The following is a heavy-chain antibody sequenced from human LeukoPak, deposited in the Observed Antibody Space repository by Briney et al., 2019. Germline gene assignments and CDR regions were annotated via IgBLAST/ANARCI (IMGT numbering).Heavy chain of an antibody. CDR1: GFTFSTYA. CDR3: AKYYYDSSGYYDAAPLDS. D-gene: IGHD3-22*01. J-gene: IGHJ4*02. CDR2: ISDSAYTT. V-gene: IGHV3-23*01. Sequence: GGSLRLSCAASGFTFSTYAMSWLRQAPGKGLEWVSSISDSAYTTYYADSVRGRFTISRDNSKNTLYLQMIGLRAEDTAIYFCAKYYYDSSGYYDAAPLDSWGQGTLVTVFS.